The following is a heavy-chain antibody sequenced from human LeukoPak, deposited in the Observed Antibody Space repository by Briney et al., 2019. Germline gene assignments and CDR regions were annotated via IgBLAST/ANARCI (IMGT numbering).Heavy chain of an antibody. J-gene: IGHJ6*03. D-gene: IGHD3-9*01. CDR1: GYTFTSYD. Sequence: ASLKVSCKASGYTFTSYDINWELQATGQGLYWIAWMNPNRGNTGYAQKFQGRVTITRNTSISTAYMELSSLRFEDTFFFFKQKTAYEILTGYHYYYYYYMDVWGKGTTVTVSS. CDR3: QKTAYEILTGYHYYYYYYMDV. CDR2: MNPNRGNT. V-gene: IGHV1-8*03.